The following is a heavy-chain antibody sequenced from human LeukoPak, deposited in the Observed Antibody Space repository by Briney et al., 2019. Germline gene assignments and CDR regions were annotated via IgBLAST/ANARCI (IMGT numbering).Heavy chain of an antibody. CDR3: ARASFVSGWPY. Sequence: GGSLRLSCAASGFTFSSYAMHWVRQAPGKGLEWVAVISYDGSNKYYADSVKGRFTISRDNSKNTLYLQMNSLRAEDTAVYYCARASFVSGWPYWGQGTLVTVSS. J-gene: IGHJ4*02. CDR1: GFTFSSYA. V-gene: IGHV3-30-3*01. D-gene: IGHD6-19*01. CDR2: ISYDGSNK.